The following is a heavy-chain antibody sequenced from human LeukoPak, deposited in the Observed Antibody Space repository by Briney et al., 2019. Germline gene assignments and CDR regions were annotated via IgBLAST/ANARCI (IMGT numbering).Heavy chain of an antibody. Sequence: GGSLRLSCAASGFTFSIYWMSWVRQAPGKGLEWVAFIRYDGSNKYYADSVKGRFTISRDNSKNTLYLQMNSLRAEDTAVYYCAKDSGYCSSTSCLYFDYWGQGTLVTVSS. J-gene: IGHJ4*02. CDR2: IRYDGSNK. V-gene: IGHV3-30*02. D-gene: IGHD2-2*01. CDR3: AKDSGYCSSTSCLYFDY. CDR1: GFTFSIYW.